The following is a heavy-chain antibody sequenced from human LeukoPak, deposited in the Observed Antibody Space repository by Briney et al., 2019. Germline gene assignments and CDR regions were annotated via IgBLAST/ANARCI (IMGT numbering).Heavy chain of an antibody. Sequence: GASVKVSCKASGYTFTSYDIHWVRQATGQGLEWMGRMNPNRGDTDYAQKFQGRVTMTWNTSISTAYMELSSLRSEDTAVYYCASPARYGGYVDYWGQGTLVTVSS. CDR2: MNPNRGDT. CDR3: ASPARYGGYVDY. J-gene: IGHJ4*02. V-gene: IGHV1-8*01. D-gene: IGHD4-23*01. CDR1: GYTFTSYD.